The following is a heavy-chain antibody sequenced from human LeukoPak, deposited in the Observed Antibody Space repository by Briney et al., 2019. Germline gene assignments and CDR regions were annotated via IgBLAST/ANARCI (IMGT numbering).Heavy chain of an antibody. CDR1: GGTFSSYA. CDR3: AKDPYYNYYMDV. J-gene: IGHJ6*03. V-gene: IGHV1-69*04. CDR2: TIPILGIA. Sequence: SVKVSCKASGGTFSSYAISWVRQAPGQGLEWMGRTIPILGIANYAQKFQGRVTITADKSTSTAYMELSSLRSEDTAVYYCAKDPYYNYYMDVWGKGTTVTVSS.